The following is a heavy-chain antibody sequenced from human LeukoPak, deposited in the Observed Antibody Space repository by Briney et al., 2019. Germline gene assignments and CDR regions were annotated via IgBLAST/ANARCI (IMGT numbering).Heavy chain of an antibody. CDR3: ARDPPGAHFDY. CDR2: ISTGSTNI. CDR1: GFTFSSYS. V-gene: IGHV3-21*01. D-gene: IGHD7-27*01. J-gene: IGHJ4*02. Sequence: GGPLRLSCTASGFTFSSYSMNWVRQAPGKGLEWVSYISTGSTNIFYADSFKGRFTISRDNAQNSLYLQMNSLRAEDTAVYYCARDPPGAHFDYWGQGTLVTVSS.